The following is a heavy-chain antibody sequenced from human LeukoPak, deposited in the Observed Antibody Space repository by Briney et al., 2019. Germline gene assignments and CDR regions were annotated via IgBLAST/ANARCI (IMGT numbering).Heavy chain of an antibody. V-gene: IGHV3-66*01. D-gene: IGHD2-8*02. CDR2: ILGGGGT. CDR1: GFTVSSNY. J-gene: IGHJ4*02. CDR3: ARGLVLTYYYFES. Sequence: GGSLRLSCAASGFTVSSNYMTWVRQAPGKGMEWVSVILGGGGTYYADSVKGRFTISRDNSKNTLYLQMNSLRAEDTAVYYCARGLVLTYYYFESWGQGTLVTVSS.